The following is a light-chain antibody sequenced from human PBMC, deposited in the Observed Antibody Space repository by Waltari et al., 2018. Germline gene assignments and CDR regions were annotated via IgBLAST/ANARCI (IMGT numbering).Light chain of an antibody. CDR1: KGISSY. Sequence: DIQLTQSPSFLSASIGDRVTITCRASKGISSYLAWYQQKPGKAPKLLIYAASTLQSGVPSRFSGSGSWTEFTLTISSLQPEDFATYYCQELNTYPQSLTFGGGTKVEI. CDR2: AAS. V-gene: IGKV1-9*01. J-gene: IGKJ4*01. CDR3: QELNTYPQSLT.